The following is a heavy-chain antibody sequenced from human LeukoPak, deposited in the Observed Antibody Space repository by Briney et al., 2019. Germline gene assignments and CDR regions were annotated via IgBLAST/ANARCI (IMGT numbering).Heavy chain of an antibody. J-gene: IGHJ4*02. CDR3: VSTSATRRTSEFDY. Sequence: ASVKVSCKASGYTFSDSYIHWVRQAPGQGLEWMGWITPNSGGTKYAQRFQGRVTMTRDTSISTAYMDLSSLGSDDTAVFYCVSTSATRRTSEFDYRGQGTPVTVSS. D-gene: IGHD2-15*01. CDR2: ITPNSGGT. V-gene: IGHV1-2*02. CDR1: GYTFSDSY.